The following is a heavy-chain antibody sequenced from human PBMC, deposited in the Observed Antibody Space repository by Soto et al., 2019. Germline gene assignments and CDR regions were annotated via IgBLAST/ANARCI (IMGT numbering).Heavy chain of an antibody. CDR2: IYYSGST. CDR3: ARAYSTGERRSFDY. Sequence: SETLSLTCTVSGGSISSYYWSWIRQPPGKGLEWIGYIYYSGSTNYNPSLKSRVTISVDTSKNQFSLQLNSVTPEDTAVYYCARAYSTGERRSFDYWGQGTLVTVSS. D-gene: IGHD7-27*01. V-gene: IGHV4-59*12. J-gene: IGHJ4*02. CDR1: GGSISSYY.